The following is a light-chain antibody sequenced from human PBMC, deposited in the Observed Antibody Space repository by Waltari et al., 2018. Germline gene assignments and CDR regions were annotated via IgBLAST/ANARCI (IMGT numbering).Light chain of an antibody. CDR3: QQYNSYSRT. CDR1: QSISSW. Sequence: DIQMTQSPSNLSASVGDRVNITCRASQSISSWLAWYQQKPGKAPKLLIYKASSLESGVPSRFSGSGSGTEFTLTISSLQPDDFATYYCQQYNSYSRTFGQGTKVEIK. CDR2: KAS. J-gene: IGKJ1*01. V-gene: IGKV1-5*03.